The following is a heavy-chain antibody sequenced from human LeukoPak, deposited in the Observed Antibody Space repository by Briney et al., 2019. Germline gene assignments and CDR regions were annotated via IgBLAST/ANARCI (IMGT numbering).Heavy chain of an antibody. J-gene: IGHJ4*02. Sequence: SETLSLTCTVSGGSISSSSYYWGWIRQPPGKGLEWIVSIYYSGSTYYNPSLKSRVTISVDTSKNQFSLKLSSVTAADTAVYYYARHHEATTTYPGYDYWGQGTLVTVSS. D-gene: IGHD1-26*01. CDR3: ARHHEATTTYPGYDY. CDR2: IYYSGST. V-gene: IGHV4-39*01. CDR1: GGSISSSSYY.